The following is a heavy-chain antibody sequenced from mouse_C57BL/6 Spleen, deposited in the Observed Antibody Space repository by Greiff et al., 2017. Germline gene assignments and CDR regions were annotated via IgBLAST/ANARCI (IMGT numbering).Heavy chain of an antibody. J-gene: IGHJ1*03. CDR3: ARDYPWYFDV. Sequence: QVQLQQPGAELVRPGSSVKLSCKASGYTFTSYWMHWVKQRPIQGLEWIGNIDPSDCETHYNQKFKDKATLTVDKSSSTAYMQLSSLTSEDSAVYSCARDYPWYFDVWGTGTTVTVSS. CDR2: IDPSDCET. V-gene: IGHV1-52*01. CDR1: GYTFTSYW. D-gene: IGHD5-5*01.